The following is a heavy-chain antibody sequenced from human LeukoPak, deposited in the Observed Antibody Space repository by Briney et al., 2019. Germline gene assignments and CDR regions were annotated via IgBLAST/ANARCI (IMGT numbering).Heavy chain of an antibody. CDR3: ARDAPYSSGWEGYFQH. CDR1: GFTFSSYE. J-gene: IGHJ1*01. V-gene: IGHV3-48*03. Sequence: GGSLRLSCAASGFTFSSYEMNWVRQAPGKGLEWVSYISSSGSTIYYADSVKGRFTISRDNAKNSLYLQMSSLRAEDTAVYYCARDAPYSSGWEGYFQHWGQGTLVTVSS. D-gene: IGHD6-19*01. CDR2: ISSSGSTI.